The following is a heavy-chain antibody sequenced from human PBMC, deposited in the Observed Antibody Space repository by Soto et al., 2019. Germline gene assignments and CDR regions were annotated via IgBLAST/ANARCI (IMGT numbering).Heavy chain of an antibody. J-gene: IGHJ4*02. CDR1: GFTFSSYS. V-gene: IGHV3-23*01. D-gene: IGHD3-10*01. CDR2: ISSNSGSR. Sequence: EVQLLESGGDLVQPGGSLRLSCTDSGFTFSSYSMSWVRQAPGKGLEWVASISSNSGSRYYTDSVKGRFTVSRDNSKNTLYLQLDSLRAEDTAEYYGTKGALSSSFDYWGQGTLVTVSS. CDR3: TKGALSSSFDY.